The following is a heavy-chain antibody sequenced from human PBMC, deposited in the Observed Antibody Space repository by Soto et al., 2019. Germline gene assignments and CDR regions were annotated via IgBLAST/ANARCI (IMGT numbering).Heavy chain of an antibody. CDR3: AKDGGKDGYFGNWFDP. Sequence: ASVKVSCEACGGSFSNYAITWVRQAPGQGLEWLGRIIPIFGSVTFAQKFQGRITLTADESTTTVYMELSSLRSDDTAVYYCAKDGGKDGYFGNWFDPWGQGTQVTVSS. CDR1: GGSFSNYA. D-gene: IGHD5-12*01. CDR2: IIPIFGSV. J-gene: IGHJ5*02. V-gene: IGHV1-69*13.